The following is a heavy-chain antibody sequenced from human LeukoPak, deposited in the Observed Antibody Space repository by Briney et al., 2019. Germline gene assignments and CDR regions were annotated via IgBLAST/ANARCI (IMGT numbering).Heavy chain of an antibody. Sequence: SETLSLTCAVYGGSFSGYYWSWIRQPPGKGLEWIGETNHSGSTNYNPSLKSRVTISVDTSKNQFSLKLSSVTAADTAVYYCARGGLRYFDWLSYFDYWGQGTLVTVSS. CDR2: TNHSGST. J-gene: IGHJ4*02. CDR3: ARGGLRYFDWLSYFDY. D-gene: IGHD3-9*01. CDR1: GGSFSGYY. V-gene: IGHV4-34*01.